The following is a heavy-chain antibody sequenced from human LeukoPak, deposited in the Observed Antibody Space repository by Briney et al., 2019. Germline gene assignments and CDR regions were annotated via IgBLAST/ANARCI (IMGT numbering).Heavy chain of an antibody. D-gene: IGHD2-15*01. CDR1: GGSISRYY. CDR2: IYYSGTT. CDR3: ARGNGYCSGGSCYPFNYYYYGMDV. Sequence: SETLSLTCTVSGGSISRYYWSWIRQPPGKGLEWIGYIYYSGTTNYNPSLKSRVTISVDTSKNQFSLKLSSVTAADTAVYYCARGNGYCSGGSCYPFNYYYYGMDVWGQGTTVTVSS. J-gene: IGHJ6*02. V-gene: IGHV4-59*01.